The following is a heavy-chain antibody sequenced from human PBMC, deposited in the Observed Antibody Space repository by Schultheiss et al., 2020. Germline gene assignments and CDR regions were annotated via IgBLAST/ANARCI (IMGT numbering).Heavy chain of an antibody. V-gene: IGHV3-33*01. J-gene: IGHJ4*02. CDR1: GFSFNTNG. CDR2: IWYDGSKT. Sequence: GGSLRLSCAASGFSFNTNGMHWVRQAPGKGLEWVAVIWYDGSKTYYADSVKGRFTISRDNAKNSLNLQMNSLRAEDTAVYYCARAYCSSTNCYTNYFDYWGQGTLVTVSS. CDR3: ARAYCSSTNCYTNYFDY. D-gene: IGHD2-2*02.